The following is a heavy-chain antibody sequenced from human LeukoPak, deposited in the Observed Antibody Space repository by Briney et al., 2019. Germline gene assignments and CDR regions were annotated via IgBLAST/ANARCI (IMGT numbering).Heavy chain of an antibody. CDR1: GYTFTGYY. CDR2: INPNSGGT. V-gene: IGHV1-2*02. Sequence: AASVKVSCKASGYTFTGYYMHWVRQTPGQGLEWMGWINPNSGGTNYAQKFQGRVTMTRDTSISTAYMELSRLRSDDTAVYYCARDGYYDFWSGHYISYFDYWGQGTLVTVSS. J-gene: IGHJ4*02. D-gene: IGHD3-3*01. CDR3: ARDGYYDFWSGHYISYFDY.